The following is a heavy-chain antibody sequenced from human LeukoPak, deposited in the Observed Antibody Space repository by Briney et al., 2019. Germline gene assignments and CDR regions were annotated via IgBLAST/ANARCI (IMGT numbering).Heavy chain of an antibody. CDR1: GFTFMGYW. Sequence: GGSLRLSFAVSGFTFMGYWMSWLRQAPGKGLECVASISQDGTKQCYVDSVRGRFTISRDDAKNSVYLQMNNLRVQDTAVYYCVRRNLLDYWGQGTLVTVSS. CDR2: ISQDGTKQ. J-gene: IGHJ4*02. CDR3: VRRNLLDY. V-gene: IGHV3-7*03.